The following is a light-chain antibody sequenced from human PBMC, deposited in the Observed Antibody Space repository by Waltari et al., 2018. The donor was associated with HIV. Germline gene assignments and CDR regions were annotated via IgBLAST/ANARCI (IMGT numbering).Light chain of an antibody. Sequence: QSVLTQPPSASGTPGQRITLSCSGSSSNVGSNYVYWYQQLPGTAPKVLILMTTQRPSGVPDRFSASKSGTSASLAISGLRSEDEADYYCASWDDSLSIVVFGGGTKLTVL. J-gene: IGLJ2*01. CDR3: ASWDDSLSIVV. V-gene: IGLV1-47*01. CDR2: MTT. CDR1: SSNVGSNY.